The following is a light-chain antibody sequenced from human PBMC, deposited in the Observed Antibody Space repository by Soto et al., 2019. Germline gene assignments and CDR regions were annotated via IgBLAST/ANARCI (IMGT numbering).Light chain of an antibody. CDR1: SIDVGGTNH. CDR2: DVS. Sequence: QSALTQPASVSGSPRQSITISCSGTSIDVGGTNHVSWYLQHPGEAPKLIMYDVSNRPSGVSDRFFGSKADNTATLTVSGIQAEDEADYYCCSYTSFSTYVFGTGTKVTVL. J-gene: IGLJ1*01. V-gene: IGLV2-14*03. CDR3: CSYTSFSTYV.